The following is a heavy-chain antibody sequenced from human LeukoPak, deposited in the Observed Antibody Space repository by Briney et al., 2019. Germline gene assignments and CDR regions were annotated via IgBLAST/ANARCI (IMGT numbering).Heavy chain of an antibody. D-gene: IGHD2-15*01. J-gene: IGHJ4*02. CDR3: VKRDLVVAYY. V-gene: IGHV4-39*01. Sequence: SETLSLTCTVSGAFITTNNYYWGWIRRPPGQGLEWIASISYSGTTYYNPSLKSRVTISLDTSKNQFSLTLNSVTAADTAMYYCVKRDLVVAYYWGQGTLVTVSS. CDR1: GAFITTNNYY. CDR2: ISYSGTT.